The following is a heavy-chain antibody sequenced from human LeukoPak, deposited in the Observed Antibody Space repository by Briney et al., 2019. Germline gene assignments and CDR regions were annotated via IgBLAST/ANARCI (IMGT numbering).Heavy chain of an antibody. V-gene: IGHV3-23*01. D-gene: IGHD6-19*01. Sequence: PGGSLRLPCAASGFTFSSYAMTWVRQAPGKGLEWVSVISGSDGSTYYADSVKGRFTISRDNSKNTLYLQMNSLRAEDTAVYYCAKTPRDSSGYYFDYWGQGTLVTVSS. CDR3: AKTPRDSSGYYFDY. CDR1: GFTFSSYA. CDR2: ISGSDGST. J-gene: IGHJ4*02.